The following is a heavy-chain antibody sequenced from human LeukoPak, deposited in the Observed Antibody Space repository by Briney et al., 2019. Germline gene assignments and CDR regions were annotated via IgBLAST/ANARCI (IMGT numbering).Heavy chain of an antibody. CDR1: GFTFDDYA. CDR2: ISWNSGSI. J-gene: IGHJ4*02. D-gene: IGHD6-19*01. V-gene: IGHV3-9*01. Sequence: GGSLRLSCAASGFTFDDYAMHWVRQAPGKGLEWVSGISWNSGSIGYADSVKGRFTISRDNAKNSLYLQMNSLRAEDTALYYCAKLHGYSSGFVDYWGQGTLVTVSS. CDR3: AKLHGYSSGFVDY.